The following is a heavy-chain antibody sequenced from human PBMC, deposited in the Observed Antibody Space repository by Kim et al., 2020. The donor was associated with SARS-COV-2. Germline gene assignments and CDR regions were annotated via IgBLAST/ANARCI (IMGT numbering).Heavy chain of an antibody. Sequence: GGSLRLSCAASGFTFDDYAMHWVRQAPGKGLEWVAGITWNSITIYYADSVEGRFTISRDNAENSLHLQMDSLSPEDTALYYCVKDAGAVAGLDAFHMLG. V-gene: IGHV3-9*01. CDR3: VKDAGAVAGLDAFHM. CDR2: ITWNSITI. D-gene: IGHD6-19*01. CDR1: GFTFDDYA. J-gene: IGHJ3*02.